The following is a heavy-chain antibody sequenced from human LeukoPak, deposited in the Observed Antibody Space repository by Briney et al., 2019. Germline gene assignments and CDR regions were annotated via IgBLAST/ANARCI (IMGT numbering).Heavy chain of an antibody. CDR2: IYYSGSA. CDR3: GRLNTDWGFLFDS. D-gene: IGHD3-16*01. J-gene: IGHJ4*02. V-gene: IGHV4-59*08. CDR1: GDSINNYY. Sequence: SETLSLTCTVSGDSINNYYWSWIRQPPGKGVEWIGYIYYSGSANYNPSLKSRVTISVDTSKNQFSLKLTSVTAADTAVYYCGRLNTDWGFLFDSWGQGTLVTVSS.